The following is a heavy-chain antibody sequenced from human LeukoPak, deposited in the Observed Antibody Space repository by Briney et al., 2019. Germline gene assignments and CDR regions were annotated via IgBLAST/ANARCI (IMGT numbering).Heavy chain of an antibody. J-gene: IGHJ4*02. CDR2: IKQDGSEK. D-gene: IGHD3-3*01. CDR1: GFTFSSYW. CDR3: ARDRYYDFWSGSYYFDY. Sequence: GGSLRLSCAASGFTFSSYWMSWVRQAPGKGLEWVANIKQDGSEKYYVDSVKGRFTISRDNAKNSLYLQMNGLRAEDTAVYYCARDRYYDFWSGSYYFDYWGQGTLVTVSS. V-gene: IGHV3-7*01.